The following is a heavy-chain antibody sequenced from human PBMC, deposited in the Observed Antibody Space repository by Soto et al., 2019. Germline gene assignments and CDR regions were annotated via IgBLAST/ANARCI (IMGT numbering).Heavy chain of an antibody. Sequence: PSETLSLTCTVSGGSISSSSYYWGWIRQPPGKGLEWIGYISYRGNTNYNPSLKSRVTISVDTSKNQFSLKLSSVTAADTAVYYCARDPSHSSGWFDPWGQGTLVTVSS. CDR2: ISYRGNT. D-gene: IGHD6-19*01. V-gene: IGHV4-61*05. CDR3: ARDPSHSSGWFDP. J-gene: IGHJ5*02. CDR1: GGSISSSSYY.